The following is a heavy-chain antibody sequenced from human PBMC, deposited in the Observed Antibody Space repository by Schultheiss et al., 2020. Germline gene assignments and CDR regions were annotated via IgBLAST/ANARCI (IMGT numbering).Heavy chain of an antibody. CDR1: GNTLSEFS. V-gene: IGHV1-24*01. Sequence: ASVKVSCKLSGNTLSEFSVHWVRQAPGKGLEWMGRFDPEDGKRIYAQRFQGRITMTEDTSTSTAYMELRSLRSDDTAVYYCARAPPDSSGYYYGYWGQGTLVTVSS. J-gene: IGHJ4*02. CDR2: FDPEDGKR. CDR3: ARAPPDSSGYYYGY. D-gene: IGHD3-22*01.